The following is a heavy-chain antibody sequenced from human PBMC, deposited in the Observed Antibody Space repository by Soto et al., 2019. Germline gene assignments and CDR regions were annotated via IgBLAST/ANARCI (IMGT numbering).Heavy chain of an antibody. Sequence: QVQLVQSGAEVKKPGASVKVSCKASGYTFTSYDINWVRQATGQGLECMGWMNPNSGNTGYAQKFQRRVNMTRNTSISTAYMELSSLRSEDTAVYYCARERSAAGTGWFDPWGQGPLVTVSS. J-gene: IGHJ5*02. CDR1: GYTFTSYD. CDR3: ARERSAAGTGWFDP. D-gene: IGHD6-13*01. CDR2: MNPNSGNT. V-gene: IGHV1-8*01.